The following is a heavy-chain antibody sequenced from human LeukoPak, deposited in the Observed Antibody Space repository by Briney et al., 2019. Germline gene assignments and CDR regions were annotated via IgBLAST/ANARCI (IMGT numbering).Heavy chain of an antibody. D-gene: IGHD5-12*01. Sequence: SETLSLTCTVSGGSISSYYWSWIRQPPGKGLEWIGSIYYSGSTYYNPSLKSRVTISVDTSKNQFSLKLSSVTAADTAVYYCARLGRYKWLRLGGFDYWGQGTLVTVSS. CDR3: ARLGRYKWLRLGGFDY. J-gene: IGHJ4*02. CDR1: GGSISSYY. CDR2: IYYSGST. V-gene: IGHV4-39*07.